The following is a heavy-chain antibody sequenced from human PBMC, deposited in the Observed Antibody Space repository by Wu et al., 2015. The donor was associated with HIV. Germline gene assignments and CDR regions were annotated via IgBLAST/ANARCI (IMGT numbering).Heavy chain of an antibody. CDR3: ARDRSPLSLDS. Sequence: QVQLVQSGAEVKKPGSSVKVSCKASGGTFSSYAISWVRQAPGQGLEWMGWVRHDGSNRYIAKQFLGRVIMTRGAPDNTAYLEIRDLKLDDTAVYYCARDRSPLSLDSWGQGTLVTVS. J-gene: IGHJ4*02. CDR1: GGTFSSYA. V-gene: IGHV1-69*05. D-gene: IGHD5/OR15-5a*01. CDR2: VRHDGSNR.